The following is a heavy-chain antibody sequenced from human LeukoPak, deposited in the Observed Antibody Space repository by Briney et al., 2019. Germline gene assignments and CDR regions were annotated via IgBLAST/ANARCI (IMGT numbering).Heavy chain of an antibody. CDR1: GFTFNNYA. Sequence: PGGSLRLSCAASGFTFNNYAMTWVRQAPGKGLEWVSSVSGRGGEIFYADSVKGRFTISRDNSISTLSLQMNSLRAEDTAVYYCANRGPYCSGTSCHYYFDSWGQGTLVTVSS. D-gene: IGHD2-2*01. V-gene: IGHV3-23*01. CDR2: VSGRGGEI. J-gene: IGHJ4*02. CDR3: ANRGPYCSGTSCHYYFDS.